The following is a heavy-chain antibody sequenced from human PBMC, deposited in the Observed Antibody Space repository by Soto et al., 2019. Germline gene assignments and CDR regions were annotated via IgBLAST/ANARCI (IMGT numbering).Heavy chain of an antibody. CDR2: IYYSGNT. V-gene: IGHV4-39*01. J-gene: IGHJ4*02. Sequence: SETLSLTCTVSGFSISSGTYYWGWVRQSPGKGLEWIGTIYYSGNTYYKPSLKSRVTISIDTSKNQFSLKLNSVTAADTAVYFCARHGRTSGSFSASSVRTEFDYWGQGTLVTVSS. CDR1: GFSISSGTYY. CDR3: ARHGRTSGSFSASSVRTEFDY. D-gene: IGHD1-26*01.